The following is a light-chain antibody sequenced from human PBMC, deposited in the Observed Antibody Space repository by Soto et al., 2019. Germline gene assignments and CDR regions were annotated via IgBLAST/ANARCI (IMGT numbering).Light chain of an antibody. CDR1: SSNIGTNT. V-gene: IGLV1-44*01. J-gene: IGLJ3*02. CDR3: AAWDGSLNVVL. Sequence: SALTQPPSASGTPGQRVTISCSGSSSNIGTNTVNWYQQFPRSAPKLLMYSSNQRPSGVPDRFSGSKSGTSASLAISGLQSEDEADYYCAAWDGSLNVVLFGGGTK. CDR2: SSN.